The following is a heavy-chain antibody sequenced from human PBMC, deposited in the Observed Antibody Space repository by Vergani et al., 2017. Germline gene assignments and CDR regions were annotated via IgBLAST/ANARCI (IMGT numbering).Heavy chain of an antibody. CDR3: ARYPIAAADLGGDYYYYMDV. Sequence: QVQLVESGGGVVQPGRSLRLSCAASGFTFSRYAMHWVRQAPGKGLEWVAVISYDGSNKYYADSVKGRFTISRDNSKNTLYLQMNSLRAEDTAVYYCARYPIAAADLGGDYYYYMDVWGKGTTVTVSS. CDR2: ISYDGSNK. J-gene: IGHJ6*03. D-gene: IGHD6-13*01. V-gene: IGHV3-30-3*01. CDR1: GFTFSRYA.